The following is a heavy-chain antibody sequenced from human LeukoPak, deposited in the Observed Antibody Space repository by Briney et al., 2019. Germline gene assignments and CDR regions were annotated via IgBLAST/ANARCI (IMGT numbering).Heavy chain of an antibody. CDR1: GGSISSYY. CDR2: IYYSGST. Sequence: SETLSLTCHVSGGSISSYYWSWIRQPPGKGREWIGYIYYSGSTNYNPSLKSRVTISVDTSKNQFSMKLTSVTAADTAVYYCAREVLVGATSWFDPWGQGTLVTVSS. D-gene: IGHD1-26*01. CDR3: AREVLVGATSWFDP. J-gene: IGHJ5*02. V-gene: IGHV4-59*01.